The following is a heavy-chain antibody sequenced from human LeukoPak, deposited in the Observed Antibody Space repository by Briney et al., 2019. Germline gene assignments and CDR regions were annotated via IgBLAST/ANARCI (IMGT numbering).Heavy chain of an antibody. J-gene: IGHJ3*02. Sequence: ASVKVSCKVSGYTLTDLSMHWVRQAPGKGLEWMGGFDPEDAETIYAQKFQGRVTMTEDTSTDTAYMELSSLRSEDTAVYYCATRGGSGPYCSGGSCPDAFDIWGQGTMVAVSS. V-gene: IGHV1-24*01. CDR2: FDPEDAET. CDR1: GYTLTDLS. CDR3: ATRGGSGPYCSGGSCPDAFDI. D-gene: IGHD2-15*01.